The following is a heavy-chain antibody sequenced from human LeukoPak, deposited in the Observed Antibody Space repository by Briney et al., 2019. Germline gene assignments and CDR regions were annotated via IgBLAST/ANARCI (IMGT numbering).Heavy chain of an antibody. CDR2: INHSGST. D-gene: IGHD4-23*01. J-gene: IGHJ2*01. Sequence: PSETLSLTCAVYGGSFSGYYWSWIRQPPGKGLEWIGEINHSGSTNYNPSLKSRVTISVDTSKNQFSLKLSSVTAADTAVYYCARGLRPLRWSPSRYFDPWGRGTLVTVSS. CDR1: GGSFSGYY. CDR3: ARGLRPLRWSPSRYFDP. V-gene: IGHV4-34*01.